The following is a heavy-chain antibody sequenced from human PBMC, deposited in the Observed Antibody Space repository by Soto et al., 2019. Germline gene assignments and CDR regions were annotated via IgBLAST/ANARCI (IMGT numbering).Heavy chain of an antibody. V-gene: IGHV5-51*01. CDR2: IYPGDSDT. CDR3: AGGGVRGVITRTRDYYGMDV. Sequence: GESLKISCMGSGYSFTSYWVGWVLQMPGKGLNGLGIIYPGDSDTRYSPSFQGQVTISADKSSSTAYLQWGSLKASDTAMYYCAGGGVRGVITRTRDYYGMDVWGQGTTVTVSS. CDR1: GYSFTSYW. D-gene: IGHD3-10*01. J-gene: IGHJ6*02.